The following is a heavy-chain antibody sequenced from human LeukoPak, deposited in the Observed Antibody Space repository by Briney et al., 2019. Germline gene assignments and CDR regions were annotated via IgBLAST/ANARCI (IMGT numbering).Heavy chain of an antibody. D-gene: IGHD3-22*01. CDR2: IYHSGST. V-gene: IGHV4-4*02. CDR3: ARALDYYDSSGYPDYAFDI. CDR1: GGSISSSNW. Sequence: SGTLSLTCAVSGGSISSSNWWSWVRQPPGKGLEWIGEIYHSGSTNYNPSLKSRVTISVDKSKNQFSLKLSSVTAADTAVYYCARALDYYDSSGYPDYAFDIWGQGTMVTVSS. J-gene: IGHJ3*02.